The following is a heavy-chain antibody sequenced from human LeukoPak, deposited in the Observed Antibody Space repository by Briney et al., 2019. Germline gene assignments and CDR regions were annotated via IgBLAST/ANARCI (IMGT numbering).Heavy chain of an antibody. CDR1: GFAFSSYA. CDR3: ARDLSEKYSIDY. Sequence: QAGGSLRLSCAASGFAFSSYAIHWVRQAPGKGLEWVSFISYDGRIKYYADSVKGRLTISRDNSKNTVSLQMNSLRAEDTAIYYCARDLSEKYSIDYWGQGTLVTVSS. J-gene: IGHJ4*02. D-gene: IGHD2/OR15-2a*01. CDR2: ISYDGRIK. V-gene: IGHV3-30-3*01.